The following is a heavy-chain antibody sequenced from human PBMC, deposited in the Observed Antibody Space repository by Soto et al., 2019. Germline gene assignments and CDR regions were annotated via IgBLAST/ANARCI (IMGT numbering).Heavy chain of an antibody. J-gene: IGHJ4*02. CDR2: TYYNGNA. Sequence: SETLSLTCNVSGGSLDRRSYYWDWLRQPPGKGLEWIGTTYYNGNAYYNPSLKSRVSMSVDTSKNQFSLKLVSVTAADTAVYYCARHFVAVVIKGWGYWGQGTLVTVSS. V-gene: IGHV4-39*01. CDR3: ARHFVAVVIKGWGY. D-gene: IGHD3-10*01. CDR1: GGSLDRRSYY.